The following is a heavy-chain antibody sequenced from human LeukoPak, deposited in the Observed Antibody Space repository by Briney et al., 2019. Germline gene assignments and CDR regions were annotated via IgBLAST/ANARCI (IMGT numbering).Heavy chain of an antibody. V-gene: IGHV4-30-4*01. Sequence: SETLSLICTVSGASITSDTFYWNWIRQSPGKGLEWIGAIHNSRGTSYNPSLESRLTISVDPSENKFFLKMTSVTDADTATYYCGKVGSNTTAWGQGTLVTVSS. J-gene: IGHJ5*02. CDR3: GKVGSNTTA. CDR1: GASITSDTFY. CDR2: IHNSRGT. D-gene: IGHD2-15*01.